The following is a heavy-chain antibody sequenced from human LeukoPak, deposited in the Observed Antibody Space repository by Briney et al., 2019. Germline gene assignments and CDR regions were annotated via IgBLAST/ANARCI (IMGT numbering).Heavy chain of an antibody. V-gene: IGHV4-59*01. CDR3: ARTNSENYDILTGYSNWFDP. Sequence: SETLSLTCTVSGGSISSYYWSWIRQPPGKGLEWIGYIYYSGSTNYNPSLKSRVTISVDTSKNQFSLKLSSVTAADTAVYYCARTNSENYDILTGYSNWFDPWGQGTRVTVSS. CDR2: IYYSGST. J-gene: IGHJ5*02. CDR1: GGSISSYY. D-gene: IGHD3-9*01.